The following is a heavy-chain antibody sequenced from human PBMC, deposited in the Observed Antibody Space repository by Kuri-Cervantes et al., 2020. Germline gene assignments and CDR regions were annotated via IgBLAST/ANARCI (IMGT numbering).Heavy chain of an antibody. Sequence: GGSLRLSCKGSGYSFTSYWIGWVRQMPGKGLEWMGIIYPGDSDTRYSPSFQGQVTISADKSISTAYLQWSSLKASDTAMYYCARRSSGYGGGDRFDPWGQGTLVTVSS. CDR2: IYPGDSDT. V-gene: IGHV5-51*01. CDR1: GYSFTSYW. CDR3: ARRSSGYGGGDRFDP. J-gene: IGHJ5*02. D-gene: IGHD5-12*01.